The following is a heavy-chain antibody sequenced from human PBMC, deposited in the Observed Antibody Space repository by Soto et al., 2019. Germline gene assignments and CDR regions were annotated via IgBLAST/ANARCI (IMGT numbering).Heavy chain of an antibody. D-gene: IGHD5-12*01. J-gene: IGHJ6*02. V-gene: IGHV3-30-3*01. Sequence: PGGSLRLSCAASGFTFSSYAMHWVRQAPGKGLEWVAVISYDGSNKYYADSVKGRFTISRDNSKNTLYLQMNSLRAEDTAVYYCAREMGLIVATAPTSGMDVWGQGTTVTVSS. CDR2: ISYDGSNK. CDR3: AREMGLIVATAPTSGMDV. CDR1: GFTFSSYA.